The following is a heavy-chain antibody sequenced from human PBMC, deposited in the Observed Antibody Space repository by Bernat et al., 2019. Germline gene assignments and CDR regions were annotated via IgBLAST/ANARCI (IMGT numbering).Heavy chain of an antibody. Sequence: QVQLMQSGAEVKKPGASVKVSCKASGYTFTSYYMHWVRQAPGQGLEWMGVINSSGGSATYAQKVHGRVTMTRDTSTGTVYMELSSLRSEDTAVYYCARVLGLAASPDALAIWGQGTMVTVSS. CDR2: INSSGGSA. J-gene: IGHJ3*02. D-gene: IGHD3/OR15-3a*01. CDR1: GYTFTSYY. CDR3: ARVLGLAASPDALAI. V-gene: IGHV1-46*01.